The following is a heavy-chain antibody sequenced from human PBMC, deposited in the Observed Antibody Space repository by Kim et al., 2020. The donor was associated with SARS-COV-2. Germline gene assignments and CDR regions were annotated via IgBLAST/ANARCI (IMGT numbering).Heavy chain of an antibody. D-gene: IGHD5-12*01. V-gene: IGHV4-34*01. Sequence: SETLSLTCAVYGGSFSGYYWSWIRQPPGKGLEWIGEINHSGSTNYNPSLKSRVTISVDTSKNQFSLKLSSVTAADTAVYYCARGIKWLRLRYYYYGMDV. J-gene: IGHJ6*01. CDR2: INHSGST. CDR3: ARGIKWLRLRYYYYGMDV. CDR1: GGSFSGYY.